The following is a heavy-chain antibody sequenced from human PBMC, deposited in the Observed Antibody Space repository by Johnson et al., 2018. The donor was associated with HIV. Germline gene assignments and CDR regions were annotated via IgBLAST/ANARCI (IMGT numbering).Heavy chain of an antibody. V-gene: IGHV3-30*04. CDR3: ARYRIVGADYDAFDI. CDR2: IWYDGSNK. J-gene: IGHJ3*02. Sequence: QVQLVESGGGVVQPGRSLRLSCAVSGFTFSNYAMHWVRQAPGKGLEWVAVIWYDGSNKYYADSVKGRFTISRDNSKNTLYLQMNSLRAEDTAVYHCARYRIVGADYDAFDIWGQGTMVTVSS. CDR1: GFTFSNYA. D-gene: IGHD1-26*01.